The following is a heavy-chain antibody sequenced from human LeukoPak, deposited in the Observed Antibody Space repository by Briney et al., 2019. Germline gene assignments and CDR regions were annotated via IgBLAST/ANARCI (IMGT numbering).Heavy chain of an antibody. Sequence: GGSLRLSCAVSGFTFSSYAMSWVRQAPGKGLEWVSGITGSGDSTYYADSVKGRFTISRDNSKNMVYLQMNSLRVEDTAVYHCGKERYGSSSAIDYWGHGTLVTVSS. CDR3: GKERYGSSSAIDY. J-gene: IGHJ4*01. D-gene: IGHD6-6*01. V-gene: IGHV3-23*01. CDR1: GFTFSSYA. CDR2: ITGSGDST.